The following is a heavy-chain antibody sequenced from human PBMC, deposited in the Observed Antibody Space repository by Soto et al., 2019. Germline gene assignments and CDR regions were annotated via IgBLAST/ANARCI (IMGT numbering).Heavy chain of an antibody. D-gene: IGHD4-17*01. V-gene: IGHV3-21*01. J-gene: IGHJ4*02. CDR1: GFTLSDYT. CDR3: ARDLRDHYGTHPLDY. Sequence: GGSLRLSCAAPGFTLSDYTMNWVRQAPGEGLEWVSSISSSGDYIYYADSVKGRFTISRDNSKNTLYLQMNSLRAEDTAVYYCARDLRDHYGTHPLDYWGQGTLVTVSS. CDR2: ISSSGDYI.